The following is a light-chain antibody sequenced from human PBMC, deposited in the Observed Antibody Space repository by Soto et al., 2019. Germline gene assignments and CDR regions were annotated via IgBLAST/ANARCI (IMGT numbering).Light chain of an antibody. CDR3: MQGTHWPRT. Sequence: DVGLTQSPLSLPVPLEQPASISCRSSQTLVYSAGNIYLNWFHQRPGQSPRRLIYKVSDRDSGVPDRFSGSGSGTDLTLKISRVEAGDVGVYFCMQGTHWPRTFGQGTKVEIK. J-gene: IGKJ1*01. CDR1: QTLVYSAGNIY. V-gene: IGKV2-30*01. CDR2: KVS.